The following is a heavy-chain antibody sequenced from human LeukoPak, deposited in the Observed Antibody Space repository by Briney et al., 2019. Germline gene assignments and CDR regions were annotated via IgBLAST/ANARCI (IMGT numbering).Heavy chain of an antibody. J-gene: IGHJ5*02. V-gene: IGHV1-69*13. Sequence: GASVKVSCKASEGTFSSYAISWVRQAPGQGLEWMGGIIPIFGTANYAQKFQGRVTITADESTSTAYMELSSLRSEDTAVYYCARGAGKQLVRWFDPWGQGTLVTVSS. CDR3: ARGAGKQLVRWFDP. CDR2: IIPIFGTA. CDR1: EGTFSSYA. D-gene: IGHD6-6*01.